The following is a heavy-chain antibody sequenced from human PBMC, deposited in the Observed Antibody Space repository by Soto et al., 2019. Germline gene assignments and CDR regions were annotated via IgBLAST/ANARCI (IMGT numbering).Heavy chain of an antibody. V-gene: IGHV1-24*01. D-gene: IGHD1-26*01. CDR2: FDPEDGET. J-gene: IGHJ5*02. CDR1: GYTLTELS. CDR3: AIGGATLKDWFDT. Sequence: ASVKVSCKVSGYTLTELSMHWVRQAPGKGLEWMGGFDPEDGETIYAQKFQGRVTMNEDTSTDTAYMELSSLRSKDTAVYYCAIGGATLKDWFDTWGQGTMVTVSS.